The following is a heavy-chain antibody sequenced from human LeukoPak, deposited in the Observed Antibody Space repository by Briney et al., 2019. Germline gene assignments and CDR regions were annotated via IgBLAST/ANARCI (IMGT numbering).Heavy chain of an antibody. D-gene: IGHD2/OR15-2a*01. Sequence: PSETLSLTCTVSGYSISSGYYWGWIRQPPGKGLEWIGSIYHSGSTYYNPSLKSRVTISVDTSKNQFSLKLSSVTAADTAVYYCARAKNIISFGGVIDYWGQGTLVTVSS. CDR3: ARAKNIISFGGVIDY. J-gene: IGHJ4*02. V-gene: IGHV4-38-2*02. CDR2: IYHSGST. CDR1: GYSISSGYY.